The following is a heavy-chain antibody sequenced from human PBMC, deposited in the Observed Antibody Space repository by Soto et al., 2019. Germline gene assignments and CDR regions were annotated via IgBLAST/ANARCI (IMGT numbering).Heavy chain of an antibody. CDR2: TIPALGKT. V-gene: IGHV1-69*10. Sequence: PGKVSCNTSINNLNKKVFTSTRQAHGQGLEWMGGTIPALGKTHYIETFQGRVTITVDAATRTVYMEVRDLTSEDTALYSCARGPFRPSAMAVWGQGTTVTVSS. J-gene: IGHJ6*02. CDR1: INNLNKKV. CDR3: ARGPFRPSAMAV. D-gene: IGHD3-10*01.